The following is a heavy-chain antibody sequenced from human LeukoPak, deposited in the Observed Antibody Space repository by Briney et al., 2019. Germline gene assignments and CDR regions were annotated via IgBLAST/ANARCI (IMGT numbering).Heavy chain of an antibody. CDR2: ICAYNGNT. D-gene: IGHD2-15*01. J-gene: IGHJ5*02. CDR1: GYTFTNYG. CDR3: ARGGAYCSGGSCPNNWFDP. Sequence: ASVKVSCKASGYTFTNYGISWVRQAPGQGLEWMGWICAYNGNTNYAQKLQGRVTMTTDTSTSTAYMELRSLRSDDTAVYYCARGGAYCSGGSCPNNWFDPWGQGTLVTVSS. V-gene: IGHV1-18*01.